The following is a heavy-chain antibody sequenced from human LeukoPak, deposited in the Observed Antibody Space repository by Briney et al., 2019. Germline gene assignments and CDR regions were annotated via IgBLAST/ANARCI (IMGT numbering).Heavy chain of an antibody. Sequence: GASVKVSCKAAGYTFTSYDINWVRQATGQGLEWMGWMNPNSGNTGYAQKFQGRVTMSRNTSIRTAYMELSSPRSEDTAVYYCARGQDYYDSSGYYHDYWGQGTLVTVSS. V-gene: IGHV1-8*01. CDR1: GYTFTSYD. CDR3: ARGQDYYDSSGYYHDY. D-gene: IGHD3-22*01. J-gene: IGHJ4*02. CDR2: MNPNSGNT.